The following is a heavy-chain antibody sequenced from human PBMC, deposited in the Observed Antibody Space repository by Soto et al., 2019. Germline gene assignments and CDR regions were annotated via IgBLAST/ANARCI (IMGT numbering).Heavy chain of an antibody. CDR3: AAGSVPAGFDY. D-gene: IGHD2-15*01. CDR1: GFTFTSSA. Sequence: EASVKVSCKASGFTFTSSAVQWVRLARGQRLEWIGWIVVGSGNTNYAQKFQERVTITRDMSTSTAYMELSSLRSEDTAVYYCAAGSVPAGFDYWGQGTLVTVSS. V-gene: IGHV1-58*01. J-gene: IGHJ4*02. CDR2: IVVGSGNT.